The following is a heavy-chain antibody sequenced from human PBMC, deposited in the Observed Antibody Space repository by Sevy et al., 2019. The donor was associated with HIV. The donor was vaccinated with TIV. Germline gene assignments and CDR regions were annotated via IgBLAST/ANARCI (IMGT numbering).Heavy chain of an antibody. J-gene: IGHJ3*02. CDR1: GFTFSSYW. V-gene: IGHV3-7*01. CDR3: ARDKGNYYPDAFDI. Sequence: GSLRLSCAASGFTFSSYWMSWVRQAPGKGLEWVANIKQDESVKYYVDSVKGRFTISRDNAKNSLYLQMNSLRAEDTAVYYCARDKGNYYPDAFDIWGQGTMVTVSS. CDR2: IKQDESVK. D-gene: IGHD3-22*01.